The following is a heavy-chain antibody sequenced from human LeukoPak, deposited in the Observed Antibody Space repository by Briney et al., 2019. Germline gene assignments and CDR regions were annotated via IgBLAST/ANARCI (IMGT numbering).Heavy chain of an antibody. J-gene: IGHJ4*02. CDR3: ARDRSWYFDY. Sequence: PGGSLRLSCAASGFTFSSYAMHWVRQAPGKGLEWVAVISHDGSNKYYADSVKGRFTISRDNSKNTLYLQMNSLGAEDTAVYYCARDRSWYFDYWGQGTLVTVSS. D-gene: IGHD6-13*01. CDR1: GFTFSSYA. V-gene: IGHV3-30*04. CDR2: ISHDGSNK.